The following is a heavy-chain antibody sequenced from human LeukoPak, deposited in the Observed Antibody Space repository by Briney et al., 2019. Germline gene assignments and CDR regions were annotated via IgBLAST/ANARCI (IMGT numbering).Heavy chain of an antibody. CDR3: AKDGGLWVSAHWGDS. CDR2: ISTGDGNT. CDR1: GFTFSSYT. D-gene: IGHD7-27*01. V-gene: IGHV3-23*01. Sequence: GGSLRLSCTASGFTFSSYTMTWVRQAPGKGLKWVSTISTGDGNTYYADSVKGRFTVSRDDSKNTLYLQMNSLRAEDTAVYYCAKDGGLWVSAHWGDSWGRGTLVTVSS. J-gene: IGHJ4*02.